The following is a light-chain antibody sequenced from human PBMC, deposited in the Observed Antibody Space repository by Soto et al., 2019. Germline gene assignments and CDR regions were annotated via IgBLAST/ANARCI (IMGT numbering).Light chain of an antibody. Sequence: TQSPSPLSVYPGESVTLFCRASESINRNLVWYQKRPGQAPRLVIYGASTRATGIPARFSGSGSGTDFTLTISSLQSEDLAVYYCQQGHKWTRTFGEGTNVDI. CDR3: QQGHKWTRT. CDR1: ESINRN. CDR2: GAS. V-gene: IGKV3-15*01. J-gene: IGKJ1*01.